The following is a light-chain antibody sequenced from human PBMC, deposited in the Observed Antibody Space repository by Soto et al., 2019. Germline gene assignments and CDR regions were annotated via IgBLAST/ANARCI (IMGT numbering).Light chain of an antibody. CDR2: EVT. J-gene: IGLJ1*01. CDR3: NSYTTLSNRV. CDR1: SSNIGAGYD. Sequence: QSVLTQPPSVSGAPGQRVTISCTGSSSNIGAGYDVHWYQQHPGKAPKLLIYEVTNRPSGVSDRFSGSKSGNTASLTISGLQAEDEANYYCNSYTTLSNRVFGTGTKVTVL. V-gene: IGLV1-40*01.